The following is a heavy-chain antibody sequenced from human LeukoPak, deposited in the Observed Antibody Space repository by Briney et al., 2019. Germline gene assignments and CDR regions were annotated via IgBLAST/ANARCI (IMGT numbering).Heavy chain of an antibody. Sequence: GGSLRLSCAASGFTFSSYSMNWVRQAPGKGLEWVSYISSSSTIYYADSVKGRFTISRDNAKNSLYLQMNSLRAEDTAVYYCARDHAWSSAPDYWGQGTLVTVSS. D-gene: IGHD6-25*01. CDR3: ARDHAWSSAPDY. V-gene: IGHV3-48*04. CDR1: GFTFSSYS. CDR2: ISSSSTI. J-gene: IGHJ4*02.